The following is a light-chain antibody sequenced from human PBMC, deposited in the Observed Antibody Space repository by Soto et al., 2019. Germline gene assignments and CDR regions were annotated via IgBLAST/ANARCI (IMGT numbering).Light chain of an antibody. J-gene: IGKJ2*01. Sequence: EIVLTQSPGTLSLSPRERATLSCRTSQSVSSTYLAWYQQQPGQAPRLLIYGASSSATGIPDRFSGRGSGTDFTLTISRLEPEDFAVYYCQQYGDSPMYTFGQGTKLEIK. CDR2: GAS. CDR3: QQYGDSPMYT. CDR1: QSVSSTY. V-gene: IGKV3-20*01.